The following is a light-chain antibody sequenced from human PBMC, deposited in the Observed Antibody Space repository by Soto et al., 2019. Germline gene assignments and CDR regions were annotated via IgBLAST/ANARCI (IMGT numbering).Light chain of an antibody. CDR2: DAS. V-gene: IGKV3D-20*02. J-gene: IGKJ2*01. CDR1: QSVGYA. CDR3: QQRASWPPFT. Sequence: ENVLTQSPGTLSLSPGERATLSGRASQSVGYALAWYQQKPGQAPRLLISDASSRATGVPDRFSGSGSGTDFTLTISRLEPEDFAIYYCQQRASWPPFTFGQGTKLEV.